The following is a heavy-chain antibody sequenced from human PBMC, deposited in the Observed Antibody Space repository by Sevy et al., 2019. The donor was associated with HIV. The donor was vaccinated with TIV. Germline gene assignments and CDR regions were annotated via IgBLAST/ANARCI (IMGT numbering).Heavy chain of an antibody. CDR3: AKGGYFGSGLNWFDP. D-gene: IGHD3-10*01. Sequence: GGSLRLSCAASGFTFSSYGMHWVRQAPGKGLEWVAVIWYDGSNKYYADSVKGRFTISRDNSKNTLYLQMNSLRAEDTAVYYCAKGGYFGSGLNWFDPWGQGTLVTVSS. CDR2: IWYDGSNK. J-gene: IGHJ5*02. V-gene: IGHV3-33*06. CDR1: GFTFSSYG.